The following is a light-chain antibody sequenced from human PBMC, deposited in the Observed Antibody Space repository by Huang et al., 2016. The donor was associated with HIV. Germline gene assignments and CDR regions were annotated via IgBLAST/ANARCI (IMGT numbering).Light chain of an antibody. CDR2: CAS. CDR1: QTILHDSDSRNY. CDR3: QQYYSGPFT. V-gene: IGKV4-1*01. J-gene: IGKJ3*01. Sequence: IVMTQSPDSLAVSLGERATINCKSSQTILHDSDSRNYVARYQQKPGQPPKLLIHCASIRKSGVPDRFIGSGSGTDFTLTISSLQAEDVAVYYCQQYYSGPFTFGPGTNVDI.